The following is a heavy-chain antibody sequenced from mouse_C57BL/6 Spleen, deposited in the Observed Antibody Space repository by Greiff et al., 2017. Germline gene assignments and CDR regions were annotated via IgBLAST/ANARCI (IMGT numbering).Heavy chain of an antibody. V-gene: IGHV1-55*01. CDR2: IYPGSGST. Sequence: QVQLQQPGAELVKPGASVKMSCKASGYTFTSYWITWVKQRPGQGLEWIGDIYPGSGSTNYNEKFKSKATLTVDTSSSTAYMQLSRLTSEDSAVYYCARPIYYYDSSYVNYAMDYWGKGTSVTVAS. J-gene: IGHJ4*01. CDR1: GYTFTSYW. D-gene: IGHD1-1*01. CDR3: ARPIYYYDSSYVNYAMDY.